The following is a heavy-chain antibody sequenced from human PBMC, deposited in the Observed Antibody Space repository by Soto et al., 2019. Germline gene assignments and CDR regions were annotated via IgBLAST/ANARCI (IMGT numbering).Heavy chain of an antibody. Sequence: SETLSPTCAVYGGSFSGYYWSWIRQPPGKGLEWIGEINHSGSTNYNPSLKSRVTISVDTSKNQFSLKLSSVTAADTAVYYCARGGYYYDSSGYFDYWGQGTLVTVSS. D-gene: IGHD3-22*01. J-gene: IGHJ4*02. V-gene: IGHV4-34*01. CDR2: INHSGST. CDR1: GGSFSGYY. CDR3: ARGGYYYDSSGYFDY.